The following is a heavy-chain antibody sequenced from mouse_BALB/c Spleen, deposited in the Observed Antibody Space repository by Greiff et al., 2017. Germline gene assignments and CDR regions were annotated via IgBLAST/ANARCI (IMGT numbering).Heavy chain of an antibody. D-gene: IGHD2-4*01. Sequence: EVKLMESGPGLVKPSQSLSLTCSVTGYSITSGYYWNWIRQFPGNKLEWMGYISYDGSNNYNPSLKNRISITRDTSKNQFFLKLNSVTTEDTATYYCAREYDYDEYFDVWGAGTTVTVSS. CDR1: GYSITSGYY. V-gene: IGHV3-6*02. CDR3: AREYDYDEYFDV. CDR2: ISYDGSN. J-gene: IGHJ1*01.